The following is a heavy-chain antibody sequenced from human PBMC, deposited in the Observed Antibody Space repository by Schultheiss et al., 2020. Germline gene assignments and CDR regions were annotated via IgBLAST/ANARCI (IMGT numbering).Heavy chain of an antibody. CDR1: GFTFRTYA. Sequence: GGSLRLSCAASGFTFRTYAFHWVRQAPGRGLEWVAVISSDATNIYYSDSVKGRFTISRDNSKNTLYLQMNSLRAEDTAVYYCAKAWYSSSPYFDYWGQGTLVTGSS. V-gene: IGHV3-30*04. J-gene: IGHJ4*02. CDR3: AKAWYSSSPYFDY. CDR2: ISSDATNI. D-gene: IGHD6-6*01.